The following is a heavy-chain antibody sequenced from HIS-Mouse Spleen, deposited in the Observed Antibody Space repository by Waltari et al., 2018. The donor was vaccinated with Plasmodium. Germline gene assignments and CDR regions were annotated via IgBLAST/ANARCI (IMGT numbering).Heavy chain of an antibody. CDR1: GFPFSCYG. Sequence: QVQLVESGGGVVQPGRSLSLSCAASGFPFSCYGMHWVRQAPGKGLEWVAVISYDGSNKYYADSVKGRFTISRDNSKNTLYLQMNSLRAEDTAVYYCAKAQGVINFDYWGQGTLVTVSS. J-gene: IGHJ4*02. D-gene: IGHD3-16*01. V-gene: IGHV3-30*18. CDR3: AKAQGVINFDY. CDR2: ISYDGSNK.